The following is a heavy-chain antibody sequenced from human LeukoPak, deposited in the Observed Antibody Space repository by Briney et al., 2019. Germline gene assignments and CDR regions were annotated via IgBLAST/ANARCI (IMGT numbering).Heavy chain of an antibody. CDR3: ARTGYDSRERHWAFDI. J-gene: IGHJ3*02. V-gene: IGHV3-7*01. D-gene: IGHD3-22*01. CDR2: IKQDGSEK. CDR1: GFTFSSYW. Sequence: GGSLRLSCAASGFTFSSYWMSWVRQAPGKGLEWVANIKQDGSEKYYVDSVKGRFTISRDNAKNSLYLQMNSLRAEDTAVYYCARTGYDSRERHWAFDIWGQGTMVTVSS.